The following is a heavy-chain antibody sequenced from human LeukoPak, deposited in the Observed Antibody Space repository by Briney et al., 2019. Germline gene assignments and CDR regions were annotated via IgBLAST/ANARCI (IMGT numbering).Heavy chain of an antibody. CDR3: AVSTDDYGDPISFDY. D-gene: IGHD4-17*01. CDR2: IYHSGST. V-gene: IGHV4-38-2*02. Sequence: PSETLSLTCTVSGDSISNYYWSWIRQPPGKGLEWIGSIYHSGSTYYNPSLKSRVTISVDTSKNQFSLKLSSVTAADTAVYYCAVSTDDYGDPISFDYWGQGTLVTVSS. J-gene: IGHJ4*02. CDR1: GDSISNYY.